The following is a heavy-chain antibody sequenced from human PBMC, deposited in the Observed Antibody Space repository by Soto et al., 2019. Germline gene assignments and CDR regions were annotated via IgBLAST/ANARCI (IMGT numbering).Heavy chain of an antibody. D-gene: IGHD6-6*01. V-gene: IGHV3-15*07. Sequence: GGSLRLSCAASGFTFSNAWMNWVRQAPGKGLEWVGRIKSKTDGGTTDYAAPVKGRFTISRDDSKNTLYLQMNSLKTEDTAVYYCARDSRRCGSSSFFFDYWGQGMLVTVSS. CDR2: IKSKTDGGTT. CDR3: ARDSRRCGSSSFFFDY. J-gene: IGHJ4*02. CDR1: GFTFSNAW.